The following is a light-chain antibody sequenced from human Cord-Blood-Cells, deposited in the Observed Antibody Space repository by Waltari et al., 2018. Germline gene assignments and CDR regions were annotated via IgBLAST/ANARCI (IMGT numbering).Light chain of an antibody. CDR2: GAS. V-gene: IGKV3-15*01. Sequence: EIVMTQSPATLSVSPGDRATPSCRASQSVSSNLAWYQQKPGQAPRLLIYGASTRATGIPARFSGSGSGTEFTLTISSLQSEDFAVYYCQQYNNWPPAFGQGTKVEIK. J-gene: IGKJ1*01. CDR1: QSVSSN. CDR3: QQYNNWPPA.